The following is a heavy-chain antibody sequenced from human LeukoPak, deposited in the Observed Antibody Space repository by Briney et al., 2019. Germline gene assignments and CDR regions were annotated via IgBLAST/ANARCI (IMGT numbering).Heavy chain of an antibody. J-gene: IGHJ5*02. CDR3: VRGYSYGWFDP. CDR1: AFTFSMYA. CDR2: ISGSGGST. V-gene: IGHV3-23*01. D-gene: IGHD5-18*01. Sequence: GGALRLSCAASAFTFSMYAMSGVRQAPGKGLGGVSTISGSGGSTHYADSVKGRFTISRDNSKKTLYLQMNSLRPDDTAVYYCVRGYSYGWFDPWGQGTLVTVSS.